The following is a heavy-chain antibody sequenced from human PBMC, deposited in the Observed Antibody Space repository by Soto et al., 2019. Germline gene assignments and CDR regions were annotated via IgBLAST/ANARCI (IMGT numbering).Heavy chain of an antibody. CDR1: AGTFNRYA. J-gene: IGHJ4*02. Sequence: QAQLVQSGAEVKNPGSSVKVSCMSSAGTFNRYAINWVRQAPGHGLEWLGGLVPLFGTPNYAQKFQDRVTIAADESTNTTSMELRGLTSDDTAVYYCARQKRDTPMVPFDDWAQGTLVTVSS. D-gene: IGHD5-18*01. CDR3: ARQKRDTPMVPFDD. CDR2: LVPLFGTP. V-gene: IGHV1-69*01.